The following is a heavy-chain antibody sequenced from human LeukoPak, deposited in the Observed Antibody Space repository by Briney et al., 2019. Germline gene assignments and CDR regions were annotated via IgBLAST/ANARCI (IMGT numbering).Heavy chain of an antibody. CDR3: ARMMGYNSDDDGTDY. D-gene: IGHD1-1*01. J-gene: IGHJ4*02. V-gene: IGHV3-23*01. Sequence: TGGSLRLSCAASGFTFSSYAMSWVRQAPGKGLEWVSAISGSGGSTYYADSVKGRFTISRDNSKNTLYLQMNSLKAEATALYYCARMMGYNSDDDGTDYWGQGTLVTVSS. CDR1: GFTFSSYA. CDR2: ISGSGGST.